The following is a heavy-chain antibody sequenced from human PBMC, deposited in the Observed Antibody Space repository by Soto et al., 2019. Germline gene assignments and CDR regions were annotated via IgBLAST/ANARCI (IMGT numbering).Heavy chain of an antibody. V-gene: IGHV1-46*01. CDR3: ARGGHVVVVTAALDY. CDR2: VNPSGGHT. Sequence: QVQLMQSGAEVKKPGASVKVSCKASGDTFTDYYIHWVRQAPGQGLEWMGTVNPSGGHTTYAQHFLGRVPMTRATSTITLYMELTSLTSDDTAVYYCARGGHVVVVTAALDYWGQGTLVTVSS. D-gene: IGHD2-21*02. CDR1: GDTFTDYY. J-gene: IGHJ4*02.